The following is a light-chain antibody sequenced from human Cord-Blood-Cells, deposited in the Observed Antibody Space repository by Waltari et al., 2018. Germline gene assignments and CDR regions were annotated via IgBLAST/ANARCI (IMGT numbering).Light chain of an antibody. CDR2: EGS. J-gene: IGLJ2*01. V-gene: IGLV2-23*01. CDR3: CSYAGSSTPQVV. CDR1: SSDVGSYNL. Sequence: SALTQPASVSGSPGQSITISCTGTSSDVGSYNLVSWYQQHPGKAPKLMIYEGSKRPSGVSNRFSGSKSGNTASLTISGLQAEDEADYYCCSYAGSSTPQVVFGGGTKLTVL.